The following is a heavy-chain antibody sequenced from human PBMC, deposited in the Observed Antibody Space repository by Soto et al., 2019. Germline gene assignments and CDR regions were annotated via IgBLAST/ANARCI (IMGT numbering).Heavy chain of an antibody. CDR3: ARDLGTTIAGPPRRETYGWLDP. CDR1: GGTFTYYG. D-gene: IGHD3-22*01. V-gene: IGHV1-69*01. Sequence: QVQLVQSGAEVKRPGSSVKLSCKASGGTFTYYGISWVRQAPGQGLEWMGGIIPIIGPATYAQKFQGRLTITADQSTSTAYMELSSLGSEDTALYYCARDLGTTIAGPPRRETYGWLDPCGQGTLLTVSS. CDR2: IIPIIGPA. J-gene: IGHJ5*02.